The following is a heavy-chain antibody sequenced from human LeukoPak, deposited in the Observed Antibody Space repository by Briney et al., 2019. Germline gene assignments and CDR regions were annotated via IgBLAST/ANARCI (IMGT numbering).Heavy chain of an antibody. CDR3: ARGTYYDILTGSKGIHYIDY. Sequence: ASVKVSCKASGYTFTSYYMHWVRQAPGQGLEWMGIINPSGGSTSYAQKFQGRVTMTRDTSTSTVYMELSSLRSEDTAVYYCARGTYYDILTGSKGIHYIDYWGQGTLVTVSS. CDR1: GYTFTSYY. V-gene: IGHV1-46*01. D-gene: IGHD3-9*01. J-gene: IGHJ4*02. CDR2: INPSGGST.